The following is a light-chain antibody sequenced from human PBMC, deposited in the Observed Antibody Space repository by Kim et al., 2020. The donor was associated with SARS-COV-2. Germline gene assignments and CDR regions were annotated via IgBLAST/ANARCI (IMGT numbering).Light chain of an antibody. Sequence: VSPGERATLPCRDSQSVFCNLAWYQQKPGQPPRLLIYGSSTRAAGIPGQFSGSGSGTEFTLTISSLQSEDFAVYYCQQYHIALYAFGQETKLEI. V-gene: IGKV3-15*01. CDR3: QQYHIALYA. CDR2: GSS. CDR1: QSVFCN. J-gene: IGKJ2*01.